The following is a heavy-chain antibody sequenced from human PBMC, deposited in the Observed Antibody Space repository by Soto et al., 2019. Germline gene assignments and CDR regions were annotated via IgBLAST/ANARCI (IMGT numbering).Heavy chain of an antibody. D-gene: IGHD2-8*01. CDR1: GFTFSSYA. V-gene: IGHV3-23*01. J-gene: IGHJ4*02. Sequence: EVQLLESGGGLVQPGGSLRLSCAASGFTFSSYAMSWVRQAPGKGLEWVSAISGSGGSTYYADSVKGRFTISRDNSKNTLYLQMNSLRAEDTAVYYCATNDIVLMVYAPGRLVDYWGQGTLVTVSS. CDR3: ATNDIVLMVYAPGRLVDY. CDR2: ISGSGGST.